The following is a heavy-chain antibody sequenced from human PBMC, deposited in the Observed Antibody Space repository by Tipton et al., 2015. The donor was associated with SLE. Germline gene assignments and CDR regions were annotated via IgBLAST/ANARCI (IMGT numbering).Heavy chain of an antibody. CDR1: GFTFSSYA. V-gene: IGHV3-30-3*01. CDR2: ISYDGSNK. D-gene: IGHD6-13*01. Sequence: SLRLSCAASGFTFSSYAMHWVRQAPGKGLEWVAVISYDGSNKYYADSVKGRFTISRDNAKNSLYLQMNSLRAEDTAVYYCARDQSSSWYGDWFDPWGQGNPVPVSS. J-gene: IGHJ5*02. CDR3: ARDQSSSWYGDWFDP.